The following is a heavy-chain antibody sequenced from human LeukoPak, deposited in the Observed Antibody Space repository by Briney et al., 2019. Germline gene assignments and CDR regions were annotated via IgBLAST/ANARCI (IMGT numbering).Heavy chain of an antibody. CDR2: IYPGDSDT. J-gene: IGHJ4*02. CDR1: GYSFTSYW. CDR3: ARLVRSSIAAAGTLYYFDY. D-gene: IGHD6-13*01. V-gene: IGHV5-51*01. Sequence: GESLKISCKGSGYSFTSYWIGWVRQMPGKGLEWIGIIYPGDSDTRYSPSFQGQVTISADKSISTAYLQWSSLKASDTAMYYCARLVRSSIAAAGTLYYFDYWGQGTLVTVSS.